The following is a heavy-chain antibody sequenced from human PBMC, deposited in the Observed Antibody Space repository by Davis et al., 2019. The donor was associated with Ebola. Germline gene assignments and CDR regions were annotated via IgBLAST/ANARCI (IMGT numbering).Heavy chain of an antibody. V-gene: IGHV3-49*03. CDR3: SREGEQQHYYYGMDV. CDR1: GFTFGDYA. Sequence: GESLKISCTASGFTFGDYAMSWFRQAPGKGLEWVGFIRSKAYGGTREYAASVKGRFTISRDDSKSIAYLQMNSLKTEDTAVYYCSREGEQQHYYYGMDVRGQGTTVTVSS. D-gene: IGHD6-13*01. J-gene: IGHJ6*02. CDR2: IRSKAYGGTR.